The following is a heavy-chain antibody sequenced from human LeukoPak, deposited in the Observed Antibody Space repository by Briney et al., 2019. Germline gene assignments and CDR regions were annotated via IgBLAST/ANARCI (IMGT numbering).Heavy chain of an antibody. CDR3: ARGVPKIYYYYYYYMDV. J-gene: IGHJ6*03. CDR2: INTNTGNP. Sequence: ASVKVSCKASGYTFTSYAMNWVRQAPGQGLEWMGWINTNTGNPTYAQGFTGRFVFSLDTSVSTAYLQISSLKAEDTAVYYCARGVPKIYYYYYYYMDVWGKGTTVTVSS. V-gene: IGHV7-4-1*02. CDR1: GYTFTSYA.